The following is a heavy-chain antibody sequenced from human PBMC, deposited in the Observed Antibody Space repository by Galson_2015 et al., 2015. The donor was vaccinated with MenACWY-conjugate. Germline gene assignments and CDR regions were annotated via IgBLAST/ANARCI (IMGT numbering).Heavy chain of an antibody. V-gene: IGHV3-23*01. CDR1: GFTFSNYA. Sequence: SLRLSCAASGFTFSNYAMSWVRQAPGKGLEWVSTISDSGDTTYFADSVRGRFTVSRDNSKNTLYLQINSLRAEDTAVFYCAKGFYRGPVGIAFDIGAQGPMVTVSS. CDR3: AKGFYRGPVGIAFDI. J-gene: IGHJ3*02. D-gene: IGHD2/OR15-2a*01. CDR2: ISDSGDTT.